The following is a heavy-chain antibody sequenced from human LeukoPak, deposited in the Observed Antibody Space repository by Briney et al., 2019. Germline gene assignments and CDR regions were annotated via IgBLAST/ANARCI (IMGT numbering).Heavy chain of an antibody. D-gene: IGHD3-22*01. V-gene: IGHV3-30*04. CDR1: GFAFGSYA. CDR3: ARSPYDSSGNRYYYYALDV. J-gene: IGHJ6*02. Sequence: GGSLRLSCAASGFAFGSYALHWVRQAPGKGLEGVAVISHDGSHTYFADSVRGRFTISRDRSKNTVDLQMSSLRPEDSAVYYCARSPYDSSGNRYYYYALDVWGQGTTVSVSS. CDR2: ISHDGSHT.